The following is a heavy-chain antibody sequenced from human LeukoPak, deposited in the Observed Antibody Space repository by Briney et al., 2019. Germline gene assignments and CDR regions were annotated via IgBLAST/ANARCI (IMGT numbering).Heavy chain of an antibody. D-gene: IGHD2-8*01. CDR2: ISGSGGST. V-gene: IGHV3-23*01. CDR1: GFTFRSFA. CDR3: AKEMYGWYFDL. J-gene: IGHJ2*01. Sequence: PGGSLRLSCTASGFTFRSFAMNWVRQAPGKGLEWVSAISGSGGSTYYTDSVRGRFTISRDNSKNTSYLQMNSLRAEDTAVYYCAKEMYGWYFDLWGRGTLVTVSS.